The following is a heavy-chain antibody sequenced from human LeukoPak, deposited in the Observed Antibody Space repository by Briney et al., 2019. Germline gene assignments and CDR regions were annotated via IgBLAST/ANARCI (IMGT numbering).Heavy chain of an antibody. J-gene: IGHJ4*02. CDR3: AKDNWGPAFDY. D-gene: IGHD7-27*01. CDR1: GFTFNDYG. Sequence: GGSLRLSCAASGFTFNDYGMHWVRQAPGKGLEWVSLISGDGGSTYYADSVKGRFTISRDNSKNSLYLQMNSLRTGDTALYYCAKDNWGPAFDYTGQGEPWTVSS. CDR2: ISGDGGST. V-gene: IGHV3-43*02.